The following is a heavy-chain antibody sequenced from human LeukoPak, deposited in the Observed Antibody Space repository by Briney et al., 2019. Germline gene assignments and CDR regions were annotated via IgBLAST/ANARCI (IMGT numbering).Heavy chain of an antibody. CDR3: ARPSGSVPMCFFDS. D-gene: IGHD4-17*01. J-gene: IGHJ4*02. V-gene: IGHV4-39*01. Sequence: SETLSLTCTVSGGSIDSSSYYWGWIRQPPGKGLEWIGNIYYYGGTYYNPSLKSRVTISVDTSKNQFSLKLSSVTAADTAVYYCARPSGSVPMCFFDSWGQGTLVTVSS. CDR1: GGSIDSSSYY. CDR2: IYYYGGT.